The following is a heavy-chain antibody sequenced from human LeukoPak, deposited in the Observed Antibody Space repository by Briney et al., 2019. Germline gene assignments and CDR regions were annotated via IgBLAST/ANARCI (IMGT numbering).Heavy chain of an antibody. Sequence: SQTLSLTRTVSGASISSGRYYWSWIRHLPGKGLEWIEYIYYSGSTYYNPSLKSRVTISIDTSNNQFSLNLISVTAADTAVYYCARHRVGDSSGYNYPFDYWGQGTLVTVSS. CDR1: GASISSGRYY. D-gene: IGHD3-22*01. V-gene: IGHV4-31*03. J-gene: IGHJ4*02. CDR3: ARHRVGDSSGYNYPFDY. CDR2: IYYSGST.